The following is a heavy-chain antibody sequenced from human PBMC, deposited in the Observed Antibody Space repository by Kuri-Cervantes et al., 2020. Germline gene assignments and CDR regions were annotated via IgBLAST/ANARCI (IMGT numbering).Heavy chain of an antibody. D-gene: IGHD2-2*01. CDR2: IYYSGRT. J-gene: IGHJ6*02. CDR3: AREYIVVVPAALSYYYYGMDV. V-gene: IGHV4-30-4*01. Sequence: SETLSLTCTVSGGSISGGDYYWSWIRQPPGKGLEWIGYIYYSGRTFYNSSLKSRVIISLDTSKNQFSLKLSPVTAADTAVYYCAREYIVVVPAALSYYYYGMDVWGQGTTVTVSS. CDR1: GGSISGGDYY.